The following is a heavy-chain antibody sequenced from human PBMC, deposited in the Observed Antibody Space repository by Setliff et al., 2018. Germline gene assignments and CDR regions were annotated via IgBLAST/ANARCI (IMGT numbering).Heavy chain of an antibody. Sequence: PSETLSLTCTVSGVSIRSYYWSWIRQPPGKGLEWIGYIFYSGRSNYNPSLQSRVSISVDTSKNQLSLKLDSLTAADTAVYFCARLPRTVTHFDYWGQGALVTVSS. CDR2: IFYSGRS. J-gene: IGHJ4*02. V-gene: IGHV4-59*01. CDR3: ARLPRTVTHFDY. CDR1: GVSIRSYY. D-gene: IGHD4-17*01.